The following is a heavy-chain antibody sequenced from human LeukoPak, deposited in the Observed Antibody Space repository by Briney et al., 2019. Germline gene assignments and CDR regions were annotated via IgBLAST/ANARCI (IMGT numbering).Heavy chain of an antibody. CDR1: GYTFTGYY. J-gene: IGHJ4*02. CDR2: INPNSGGT. CDR3: ARAGGYSSSPFDY. V-gene: IGHV1-2*04. D-gene: IGHD6-13*01. Sequence: ASVKVSCKASGYTFTGYYMHWVRQAPGQGLEWMGWINPNSGGTNYAQKFQGWVTMTRDTSISTAYMELSRLRSDDTAVYYCARAGGYSSSPFDYWGQGTLVTVSS.